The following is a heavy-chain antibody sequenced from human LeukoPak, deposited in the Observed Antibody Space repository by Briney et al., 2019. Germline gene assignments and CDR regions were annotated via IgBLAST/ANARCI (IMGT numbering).Heavy chain of an antibody. CDR3: ARGKRYFDWLSPSGIDY. D-gene: IGHD3-9*01. CDR1: GFTFDDYA. CDR2: ISWNSGSI. V-gene: IGHV3-9*01. Sequence: GGSLRLSCAASGFTFDDYAMHWVRQAPGKGLEWVSGISWNSGSIGYADSVKGRFTISRDNSKNTLYLQMNSLRAEDTAVYYCARGKRYFDWLSPSGIDYWGQGTLVTVSS. J-gene: IGHJ4*02.